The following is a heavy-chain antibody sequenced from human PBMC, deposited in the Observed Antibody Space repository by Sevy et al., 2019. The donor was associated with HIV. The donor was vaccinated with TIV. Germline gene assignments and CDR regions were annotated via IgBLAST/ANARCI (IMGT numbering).Heavy chain of an antibody. CDR2: IGSGGDA. CDR1: GFTFSSYD. J-gene: IGHJ6*02. V-gene: IGHV3-13*01. CDR3: ARRGGYSDYGMDV. Sequence: GGSLRLSCGASGFTFSSYDMHWVRQAAGKGLEWVSGIGSGGDAYYPGSVKGRFTISRENAKNSLYLQMNSLRAGDTAVDYCARRGGYSDYGMDVWGQGTTVTVSS. D-gene: IGHD5-12*01.